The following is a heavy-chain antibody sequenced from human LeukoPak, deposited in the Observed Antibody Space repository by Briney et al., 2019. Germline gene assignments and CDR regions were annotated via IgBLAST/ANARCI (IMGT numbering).Heavy chain of an antibody. CDR3: VRERRATADY. CDR1: GYIFTDYY. Sequence: GAAVKVSCQASGYIFTDYYMHWVRQAPGQGLEWIGWINSGSGDTNYAQKFQGRVTVTRDTSSSTTYMEVSNLRSDDTAVYHCVRERRATADYWGQGTLVTVSS. D-gene: IGHD1-26*01. J-gene: IGHJ4*02. V-gene: IGHV1-2*02. CDR2: INSGSGDT.